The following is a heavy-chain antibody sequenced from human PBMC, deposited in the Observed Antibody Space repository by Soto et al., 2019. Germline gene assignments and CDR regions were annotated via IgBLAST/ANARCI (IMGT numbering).Heavy chain of an antibody. CDR3: AREGANCSGGSCYFNYYYGMDV. CDR1: GFTFSSYG. D-gene: IGHD2-15*01. V-gene: IGHV3-33*01. J-gene: IGHJ6*02. Sequence: QVQLVESGGGVVQPGRSLRLSCAASGFTFSSYGMHWVRQAPGKGLEWVAVIWYDGSNKYYADSVKGRFTISRDNSKNTVYLQMNSLRAEDTAVYYCAREGANCSGGSCYFNYYYGMDVWGQGTTVTVSS. CDR2: IWYDGSNK.